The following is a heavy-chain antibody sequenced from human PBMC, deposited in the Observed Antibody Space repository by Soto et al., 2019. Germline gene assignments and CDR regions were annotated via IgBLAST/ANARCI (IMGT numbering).Heavy chain of an antibody. D-gene: IGHD4-17*01. CDR3: ARGGVTNLYYYYGMDV. CDR1: GGSISGYY. J-gene: IGHJ6*02. V-gene: IGHV4-34*01. CDR2: INHSGST. Sequence: SETQSLTCTVSGGSISGYYWSWIRQPPGKGLEWIGEINHSGSTNYNPSLKSRVTISVDTSKNQFSLKLSSVTAADTAVYYCARGGVTNLYYYYGMDVWGQGTTVTVSS.